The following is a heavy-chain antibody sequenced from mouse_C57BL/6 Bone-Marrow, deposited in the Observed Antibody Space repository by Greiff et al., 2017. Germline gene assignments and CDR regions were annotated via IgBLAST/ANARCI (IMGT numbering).Heavy chain of an antibody. Sequence: VQLQQSGPVLVKPGASVKMSCKASGYTFTDYYMNWVKQSHGKSLEWIGVINPYNGGTSYNQKFKGKATLTVDKSSSTAYMELNSLTSEDSACYYCARGSNSFDYWGQGTTLTVSS. CDR1: GYTFTDYY. CDR2: INPYNGGT. D-gene: IGHD5-1*01. V-gene: IGHV1-19*01. CDR3: ARGSNSFDY. J-gene: IGHJ2*01.